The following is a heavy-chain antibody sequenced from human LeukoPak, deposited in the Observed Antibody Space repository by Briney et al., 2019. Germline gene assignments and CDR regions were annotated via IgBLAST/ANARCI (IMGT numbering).Heavy chain of an antibody. Sequence: GGSLRLSCAASGFTFSSYAMSWVRQAPGXXXXXVSAISGSGGSTYYADSVKGRFTISRDNSKNTLYLQMNSLRAEDTAVYYCALGAVADLFDPWGQGTLVTVSS. V-gene: IGHV3-23*01. CDR1: GFTFSSYA. J-gene: IGHJ5*02. CDR2: ISGSGGST. CDR3: ALGAVADLFDP. D-gene: IGHD6-19*01.